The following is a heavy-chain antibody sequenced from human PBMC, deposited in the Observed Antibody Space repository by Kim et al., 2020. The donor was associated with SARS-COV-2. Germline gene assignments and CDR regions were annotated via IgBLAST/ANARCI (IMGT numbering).Heavy chain of an antibody. D-gene: IGHD1-7*01. Sequence: GGSLRLSCAASGFTFSSYEMNWVRQAPGKGLEWVSYISSSGSTIYYADSVKGRFTISRDNAKNSLYLQMNSLRAEDTAVYYCARVGWNYGYYYYGMDVWGQGTTVTVSS. V-gene: IGHV3-48*03. CDR2: ISSSGSTI. CDR3: ARVGWNYGYYYYGMDV. J-gene: IGHJ6*02. CDR1: GFTFSSYE.